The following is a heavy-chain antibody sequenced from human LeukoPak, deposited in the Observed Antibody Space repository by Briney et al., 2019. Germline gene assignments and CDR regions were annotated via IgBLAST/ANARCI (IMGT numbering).Heavy chain of an antibody. D-gene: IGHD7-27*01. Sequence: GGSLRLSCVASGFTFSSYWMSWVRQAPGKGLEWVANIKQDGSEEYYVDSVKGRFTISRDNAKKSLYLQMNSLGAEDTAVYYCASELDLPTNWAFDYWGQGALVTVSS. CDR1: GFTFSSYW. J-gene: IGHJ4*02. CDR3: ASELDLPTNWAFDY. V-gene: IGHV3-7*03. CDR2: IKQDGSEE.